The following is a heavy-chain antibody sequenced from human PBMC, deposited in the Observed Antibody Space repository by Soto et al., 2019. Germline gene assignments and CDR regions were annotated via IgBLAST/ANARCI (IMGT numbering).Heavy chain of an antibody. Sequence: QVPLVQSGAEVKKPVASVKVSCKASGYTFTRYGISWVRQAPGQGLEWMGWISAYNGNTNYAQKLQGRVTMTTDTSTSTAYMELRSLRSDDTAVYYCAGGLAVTPAEYFQHWGQGTLVTVSS. CDR3: AGGLAVTPAEYFQH. J-gene: IGHJ1*01. CDR2: ISAYNGNT. D-gene: IGHD2-21*02. V-gene: IGHV1-18*01. CDR1: GYTFTRYG.